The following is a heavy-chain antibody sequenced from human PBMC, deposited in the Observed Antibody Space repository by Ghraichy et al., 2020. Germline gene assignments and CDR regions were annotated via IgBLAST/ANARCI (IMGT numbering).Heavy chain of an antibody. CDR2: ISSSGSYT. J-gene: IGHJ6*02. D-gene: IGHD3-16*01. V-gene: IGHV3-11*06. CDR3: ARDVGGGSGPMDV. Sequence: GGSLRLSCAASGFTFTDYYMSWIRQAPGKGVEWILYISSSGSYTTNADSVKGRFTISRDNARNSLYLQMHSLRAEDTAVYYCARDVGGGSGPMDVWVQGTTVTVSS. CDR1: GFTFTDYY.